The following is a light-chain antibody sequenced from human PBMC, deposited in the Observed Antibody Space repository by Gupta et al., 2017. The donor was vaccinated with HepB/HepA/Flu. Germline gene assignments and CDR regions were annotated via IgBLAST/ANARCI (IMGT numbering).Light chain of an antibody. CDR3: SSYTSSSTLV. V-gene: IGLV2-14*03. CDR1: SSDVGGYNY. Sequence: QSALTEPASVSGSPFQSITISCTGTSSDVGGYNYVSWYQQHPGKAPKLMIYDVSNRPSGVSNRFSGSKSGNTASLTISGLQAEDEADYYCSSYTSSSTLVFGGGTKLTVL. J-gene: IGLJ3*02. CDR2: DVS.